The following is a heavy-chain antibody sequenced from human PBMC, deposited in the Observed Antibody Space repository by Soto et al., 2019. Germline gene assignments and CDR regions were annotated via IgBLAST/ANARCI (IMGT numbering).Heavy chain of an antibody. J-gene: IGHJ6*02. CDR3: ASDRANFWRASLPLRYGLDV. Sequence: QVQLVQSGAEVKKPGASVKVSCTTSGYTFTDYYLYWVRQAPGQGLERMGWINPNSGGTKYARKFEGRVTMTRDTSIPSVHMEVSGLRPDATGVYCCASDRANFWRASLPLRYGLDVWGQGTTVTVSS. CDR1: GYTFTDYY. D-gene: IGHD3-3*01. CDR2: INPNSGGT. V-gene: IGHV1-2*02.